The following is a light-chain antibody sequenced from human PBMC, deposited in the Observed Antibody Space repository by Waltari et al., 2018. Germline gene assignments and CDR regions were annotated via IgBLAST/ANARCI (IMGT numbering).Light chain of an antibody. J-gene: IGKJ4*01. CDR1: QSLLYRPNNKNG. CDR3: QQSYTSPFT. CDR2: YAS. Sequence: IVMTQSPDSLPVSLGERATITRKSSQSLLYRPNNKNGLAWYQQKPGQPPKLPVSYASAREAGVPDRFSGSGSGTDFTLTISGLQAEDVAVYFCQQSYTSPFTFGGGTKV. V-gene: IGKV4-1*01.